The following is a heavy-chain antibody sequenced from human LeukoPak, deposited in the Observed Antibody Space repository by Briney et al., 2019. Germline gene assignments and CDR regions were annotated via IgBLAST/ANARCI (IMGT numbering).Heavy chain of an antibody. CDR1: GGTFSSYA. Sequence: ASVKVSCKASGGTFSSYAISWVRQAPGQGLEWMGGIIPIFGTAIYAQRFQGRVTITAGESTSTAYMELSSLRSEDTAVYYCARDRSGEWLVPGYFDYWGQGTLVTVSS. CDR3: ARDRSGEWLVPGYFDY. V-gene: IGHV1-69*13. CDR2: IIPIFGTA. D-gene: IGHD6-19*01. J-gene: IGHJ4*02.